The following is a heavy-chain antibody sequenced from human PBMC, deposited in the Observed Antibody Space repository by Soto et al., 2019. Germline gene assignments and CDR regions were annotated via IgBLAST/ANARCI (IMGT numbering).Heavy chain of an antibody. D-gene: IGHD2-2*01. CDR2: ISGSGGST. Sequence: EVQLLESGGGLEQPGGSLRLSCVGSGHTFHNYAMTWVRQAPGKGLEWVSGISGSGGSTYYADSVRGRFTISRDDSKNTLYLQMNSLRAEDTAVYYCAKVSRDIGVVPAALKWGQGTLVTVSS. J-gene: IGHJ4*02. V-gene: IGHV3-23*01. CDR1: GHTFHNYA. CDR3: AKVSRDIGVVPAALK.